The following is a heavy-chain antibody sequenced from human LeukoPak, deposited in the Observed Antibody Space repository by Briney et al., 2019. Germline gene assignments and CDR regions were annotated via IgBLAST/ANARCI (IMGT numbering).Heavy chain of an antibody. J-gene: IGHJ4*02. CDR3: ARGGASGYVDY. CDR1: GFTVSNNY. D-gene: IGHD1-26*01. Sequence: GGSLRLSCAASGFTVSNNYMSWVRQTPGKGLEWVSVIYSGGTTYYADSVKGRFTISRDNSKNTLFLQLNSLRAEDTAVYYCARGGASGYVDYWGQETLVTVSS. V-gene: IGHV3-53*01. CDR2: IYSGGTT.